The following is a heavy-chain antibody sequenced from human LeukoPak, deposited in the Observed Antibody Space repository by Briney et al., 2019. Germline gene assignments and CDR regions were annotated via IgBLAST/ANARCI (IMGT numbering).Heavy chain of an antibody. CDR3: ARLQLGIGAFDI. V-gene: IGHV4-38-2*01. Sequence: SETLSLTRAVSGYSISSGYYWGWIRQPPGKGLEWIGSIYHSGSTYYNPSLKSRVTISVDTSKNQFSLKLSSVTAADTAVYYCARLQLGIGAFDIWGQGTMVTVSS. CDR2: IYHSGST. J-gene: IGHJ3*02. CDR1: GYSISSGYY. D-gene: IGHD7-27*01.